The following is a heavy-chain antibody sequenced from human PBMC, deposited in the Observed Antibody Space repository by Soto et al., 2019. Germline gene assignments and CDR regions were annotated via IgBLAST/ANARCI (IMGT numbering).Heavy chain of an antibody. V-gene: IGHV3-30*18. CDR2: ISYDGSNK. CDR3: AKDGPYDTALGAFDI. Sequence: QVQLVESGGGVVQPGRSLRLSCAASGFTFSSYGMHWVRQAPGKGLEWVAVISYDGSNKYYADSVKGRFTISRDNSKNQLYLQRNSLRAGDTAVYYCAKDGPYDTALGAFDIWGQGTMVTVSS. CDR1: GFTFSSYG. D-gene: IGHD3-22*01. J-gene: IGHJ3*02.